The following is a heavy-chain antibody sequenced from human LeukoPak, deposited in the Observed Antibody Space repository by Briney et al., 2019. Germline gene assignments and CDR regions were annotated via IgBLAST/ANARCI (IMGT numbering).Heavy chain of an antibody. V-gene: IGHV3-30*18. Sequence: PGRSLRLSCAASGFTFSSYGMHWVRQAPGKGLEWVAVISYDGSNKYYADSVKGRFTISRDNSKNTLYLQMNSLRAEDTAVYFCAKDSGVAADGSIDPWGQGTLVTVSS. CDR1: GFTFSSYG. CDR2: ISYDGSNK. CDR3: AKDSGVAADGSIDP. J-gene: IGHJ5*02. D-gene: IGHD2-15*01.